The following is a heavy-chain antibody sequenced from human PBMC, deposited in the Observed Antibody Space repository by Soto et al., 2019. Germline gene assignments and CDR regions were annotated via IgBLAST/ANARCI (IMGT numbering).Heavy chain of an antibody. D-gene: IGHD1-1*01. CDR2: INDDGIST. J-gene: IGHJ4*02. V-gene: IGHV3-74*01. Sequence: GGSLRLSCAASGFTFSMYWLHWVRQVPGKGPEWVSRINDDGISTNYADSVKGRFTISRDNAKNTLYLQMNALRVEATAVYYCTRGPRSTSTGTGAFWGQGT. CDR1: GFTFSMYW. CDR3: TRGPRSTSTGTGAF.